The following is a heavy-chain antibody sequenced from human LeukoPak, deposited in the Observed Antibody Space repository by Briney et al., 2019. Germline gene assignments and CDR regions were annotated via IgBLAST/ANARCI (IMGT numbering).Heavy chain of an antibody. CDR2: ISGSGRIT. D-gene: IGHD6-19*01. Sequence: GGSLRRSCAASGFTFNDYAMSWVRQAPGKGLEWVSGISGSGRITYYADSVKGRLTISRDNSKNTLYLQMNSLRGEDTAIYFCAKEITGWYAYWGQGTQVTVSS. CDR1: GFTFNDYA. CDR3: AKEITGWYAY. V-gene: IGHV3-23*01. J-gene: IGHJ4*02.